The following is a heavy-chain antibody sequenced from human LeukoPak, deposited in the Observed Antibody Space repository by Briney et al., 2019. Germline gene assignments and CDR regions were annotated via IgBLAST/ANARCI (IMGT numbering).Heavy chain of an antibody. Sequence: GSLRLSCAASGFTFSDYYMSWIRQPPGKGLEWIGYISDTGSTNYNSSLKSRLTISVDTSNNQFSLNLTSVTAADTAVYYCARFTVTTFGWFDPWGQGTLVTVSS. D-gene: IGHD4-11*01. J-gene: IGHJ5*02. CDR2: ISDTGST. CDR3: ARFTVTTFGWFDP. V-gene: IGHV4-59*03. CDR1: GFTFSDYY.